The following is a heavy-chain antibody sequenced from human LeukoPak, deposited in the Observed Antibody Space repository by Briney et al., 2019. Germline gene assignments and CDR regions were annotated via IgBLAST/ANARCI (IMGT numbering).Heavy chain of an antibody. D-gene: IGHD3-10*01. V-gene: IGHV4-59*01. J-gene: IGHJ4*02. CDR1: GGSISNYY. CDR3: ARDLGSMVRGYFGIDY. Sequence: SETLSLTYTVSGGSISNYYWSWIRQPPGKGLEWIGCIYYSGSTNYNPSLKSRVTISVDTSKKQFSLKLSSVTAADTAVYYCARDLGSMVRGYFGIDYWGQGSLVTVSS. CDR2: IYYSGST.